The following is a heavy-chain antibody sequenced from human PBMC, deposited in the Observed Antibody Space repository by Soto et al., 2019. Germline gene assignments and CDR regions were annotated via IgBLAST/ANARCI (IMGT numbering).Heavy chain of an antibody. V-gene: IGHV1-69*01. D-gene: IGHD1-1*01. CDR2: IIPIFGTA. J-gene: IGHJ6*02. CDR1: GGTFSSYA. CDR3: ARPAPGGNEWKYYYYGMDV. Sequence: QVQLVQSGAEVKKPGSSVKVSCKASGGTFSSYAISWVRQAPGQGLEWMGGIIPIFGTANYAQKFQGRVTSTAEESTSTAYMELSSLRSEDTAVYYCARPAPGGNEWKYYYYGMDVWGQETTLTVSS.